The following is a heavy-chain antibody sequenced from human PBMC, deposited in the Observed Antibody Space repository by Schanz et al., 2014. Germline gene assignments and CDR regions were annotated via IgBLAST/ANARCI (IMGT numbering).Heavy chain of an antibody. CDR3: ARDAADFYDILTGEDY. CDR2: ISAYNGNT. J-gene: IGHJ4*02. CDR1: GYTFTSYG. D-gene: IGHD3-9*01. Sequence: QVQLVQSGAEVKKPGASVKVSCKASGYTFTSYGISWVRQAPGQGLEWMGWISAYNGNTKYPQKLQGRVTMTTDTSTSTAYMELRSLRSDDTAVYYCARDAADFYDILTGEDYWGQGTLVTVSS. V-gene: IGHV1-18*01.